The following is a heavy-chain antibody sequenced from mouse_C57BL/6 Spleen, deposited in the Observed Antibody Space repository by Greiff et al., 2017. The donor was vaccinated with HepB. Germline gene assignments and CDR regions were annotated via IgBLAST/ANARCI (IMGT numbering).Heavy chain of an antibody. CDR2: IDPSDSYT. Sequence: QVQLQQSGAELVMPGASVKLSCKASGYTFTSYWMHWVKQRPGQGLEWIGEIDPSDSYTNYNQKFKGKSTLTVDKSSSTAYMQLSSLTSEDSAVYYCARGYYDYDGNYYAMDYWGQGTSVTVSS. CDR3: ARGYYDYDGNYYAMDY. V-gene: IGHV1-69*01. J-gene: IGHJ4*01. D-gene: IGHD2-4*01. CDR1: GYTFTSYW.